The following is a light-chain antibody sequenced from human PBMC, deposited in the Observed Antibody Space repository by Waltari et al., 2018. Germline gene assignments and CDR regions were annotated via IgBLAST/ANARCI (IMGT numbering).Light chain of an antibody. CDR3: QSYDTGLSGYV. J-gene: IGLJ1*01. CDR2: PNK. CDR1: SSNLGAGYD. V-gene: IGLV1-40*01. Sequence: QSVLTQPPSVSGAPGQRVTISCTGSSSNLGAGYDVHGYQQLPGTAPKLLIYPNKNRPPGVPDLFSGSKSGTSASVAITGLQAEDEAEYYCQSYDTGLSGYVFGTGTKVTVL.